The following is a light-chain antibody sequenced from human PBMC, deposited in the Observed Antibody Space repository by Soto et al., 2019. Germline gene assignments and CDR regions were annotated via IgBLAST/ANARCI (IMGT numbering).Light chain of an antibody. V-gene: IGKV1-39*01. J-gene: IGKJ4*01. CDR3: QQSYSTPS. CDR2: AAS. Sequence: GGRVTITCRASQAITNYLNWYQQKAGKAPKLLIYAASSLQSGVPSRSSGSGSGTDFTLTISSLQPEDFATYYCQQSYSTPSFGGGTKVDIK. CDR1: QAITNY.